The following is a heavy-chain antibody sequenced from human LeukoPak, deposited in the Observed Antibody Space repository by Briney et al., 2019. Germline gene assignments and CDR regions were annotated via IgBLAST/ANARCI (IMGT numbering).Heavy chain of an antibody. CDR2: ISGSGGST. V-gene: IGHV3-23*01. D-gene: IGHD2-21*02. Sequence: GRSLRLSCAASGFTFSSYAMHWVRQAPGKGLEWVSAISGSGGSTYYADSVKGRFTISRDNSKNTLYLQMNSLRAEDTAVYYCAVAYCGGDCYWDDAFDIWGQGTMVTVSS. CDR1: GFTFSSYA. CDR3: AVAYCGGDCYWDDAFDI. J-gene: IGHJ3*02.